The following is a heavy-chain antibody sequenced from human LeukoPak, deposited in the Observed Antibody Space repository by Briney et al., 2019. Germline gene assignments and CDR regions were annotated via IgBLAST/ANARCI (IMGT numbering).Heavy chain of an antibody. V-gene: IGHV1-69*13. CDR1: GGTFSSYA. J-gene: IGHJ5*02. CDR2: IIPIFGTA. CDR3: ARDARYRYCSSTSCYRGWFDP. Sequence: SVKVSCKASGGTFSSYAISWVRQAPGQGLEWMGGIIPIFGTANYAQKFQGRVTITADESTSTAYMELSSLRSEDTAVYYCARDARYRYCSSTSCYRGWFDPWGQGTLVTVSS. D-gene: IGHD2-2*01.